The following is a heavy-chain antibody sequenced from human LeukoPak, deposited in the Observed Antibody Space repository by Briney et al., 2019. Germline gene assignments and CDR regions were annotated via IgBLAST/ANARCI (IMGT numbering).Heavy chain of an antibody. J-gene: IGHJ4*02. CDR1: GGSVTIGGHY. CDR3: ARGGYSGFDFNFDY. V-gene: IGHV4-31*01. CDR2: IFHTGTT. Sequence: SSQTLSLTCTVSGGSVTIGGHYWTWIRQLPGKGLEWIGYIFHTGTTYYNPSLKSQISTSLDTSKNQFYLKLRSVTAADTAIYFCARGGYSGFDFNFDYWGQGTLVTVSS. D-gene: IGHD5-12*01.